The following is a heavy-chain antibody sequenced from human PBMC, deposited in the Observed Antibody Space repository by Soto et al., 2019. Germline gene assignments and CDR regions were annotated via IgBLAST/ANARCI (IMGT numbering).Heavy chain of an antibody. CDR3: VSFRGMTTGTTERYFDY. D-gene: IGHD4-17*01. V-gene: IGHV4-59*12. CDR1: GGSMSSYY. Sequence: SETLSLTCTVSGGSMSSYYWTWIRQPPGKGLEWIGYIYNSERSNYSPSLKSRVTMSIDTSKNQFSLKLTSVTAAATAVYYCVSFRGMTTGTTERYFDYWGQGTLVTVSS. CDR2: IYNSERS. J-gene: IGHJ4*02.